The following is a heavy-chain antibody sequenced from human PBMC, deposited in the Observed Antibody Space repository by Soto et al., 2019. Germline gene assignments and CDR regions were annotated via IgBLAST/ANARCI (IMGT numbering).Heavy chain of an antibody. CDR1: GYTFTSYA. J-gene: IGHJ4*02. D-gene: IGHD3-22*01. Sequence: WASVKVSCKASGYTFTSYAMHWVRQAPGQRLEWMGWINAGNGNTKYSQKFQGRVTITRDTSASTAYMELSSLRSEDTAVYYCARDESYYDSSGYSYWGQGTLVTVSS. V-gene: IGHV1-3*01. CDR3: ARDESYYDSSGYSY. CDR2: INAGNGNT.